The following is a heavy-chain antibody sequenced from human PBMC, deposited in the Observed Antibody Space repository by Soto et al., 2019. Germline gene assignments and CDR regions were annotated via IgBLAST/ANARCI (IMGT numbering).Heavy chain of an antibody. V-gene: IGHV3-23*01. D-gene: IGHD3-16*01. J-gene: IGHJ5*02. CDR3: AKGGTTTPRTPSRGLDP. Sequence: PAGSLRPSCAVSGLAFSNYVMSWVRQAPGKGLEWVSAISGSGGSADYADSVKGRFTIPRDNSKNTLYLQMNSLRAEDTAVYYCAKGGTTTPRTPSRGLDPWGKGTPVTVPS. CDR1: GLAFSNYV. CDR2: ISGSGGSA.